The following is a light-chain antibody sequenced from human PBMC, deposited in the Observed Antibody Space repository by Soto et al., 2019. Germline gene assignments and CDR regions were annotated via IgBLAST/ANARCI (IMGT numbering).Light chain of an antibody. V-gene: IGLV2-8*01. CDR3: ASNAGGNNFL. J-gene: IGLJ3*02. Sequence: QSVLTQPPSASESPGQSVALSCTGTSSDVGGSNFVSWYQQYPGKAPKLLIFEVHKRPSGVPDRFSGSKSGNTASLTVSGLQAEDEAYYYCASNAGGNNFLFGGGTKVTVL. CDR2: EVH. CDR1: SSDVGGSNF.